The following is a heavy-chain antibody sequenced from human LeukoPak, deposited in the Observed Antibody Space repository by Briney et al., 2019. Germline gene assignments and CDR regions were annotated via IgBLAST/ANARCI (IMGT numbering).Heavy chain of an antibody. J-gene: IGHJ4*02. CDR3: AAGGGYYDSSDLDY. Sequence: SETLSLTCTVSGGSISSYYWSWIRQPPGEGLEWIGYIYYSGSTNYNPSLKSRVTISVDTSKNQFSLKLSSVTAADTAVYYCAAGGGYYDSSDLDYWGQGTLVTVSS. CDR2: IYYSGST. D-gene: IGHD3-22*01. V-gene: IGHV4-59*01. CDR1: GGSISSYY.